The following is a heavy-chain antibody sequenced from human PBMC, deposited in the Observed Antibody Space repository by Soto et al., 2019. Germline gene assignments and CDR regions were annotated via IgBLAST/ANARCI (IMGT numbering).Heavy chain of an antibody. D-gene: IGHD1-26*01. V-gene: IGHV1-3*01. Sequence: QVQLVQSGAEVKKPGASVKVSCEASGYTFTSYAIHWVRQAPGQRLEWMGWINVGNGNTKYSQKFQGRVTITRDTSASTAYMELSSLRSEVTAVYYCARSVGAALSDYWGQGTLVTVSS. CDR1: GYTFTSYA. J-gene: IGHJ4*02. CDR3: ARSVGAALSDY. CDR2: INVGNGNT.